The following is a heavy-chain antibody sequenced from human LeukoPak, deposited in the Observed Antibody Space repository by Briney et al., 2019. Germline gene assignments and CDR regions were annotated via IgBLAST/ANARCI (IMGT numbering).Heavy chain of an antibody. CDR3: ASDPDWGSDY. V-gene: IGHV3-7*01. CDR2: IKQDGSEK. Sequence: PGGSLRLSCAASGFTFSSYSMNWVRQAPGKGLEWVANIKQDGSEKHYVDSVKGRFTISRDNAKNSLYLQMNSLRAEDSAVYYCASDPDWGSDYWGQGTLVTVSS. CDR1: GFTFSSYS. D-gene: IGHD3-16*01. J-gene: IGHJ4*02.